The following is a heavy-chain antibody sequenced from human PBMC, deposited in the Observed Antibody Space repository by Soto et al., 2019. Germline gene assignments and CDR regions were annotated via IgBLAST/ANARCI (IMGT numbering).Heavy chain of an antibody. J-gene: IGHJ6*03. D-gene: IGHD3-3*01. CDR1: GYTFTKFH. V-gene: IGHV5-51*01. CDR2: IYPGDSDT. CDR3: AIHRTIPVWSGYSDYYYYYMDV. Sequence: KVSCKASGYTFTKFHIHWVRQMPGKGLEWMGIIYPGDSDTRYSPSFQGQVTISADKSISTAYLQWSSLKASDTAMYYCAIHRTIPVWSGYSDYYYYYMDVWGKGTTVSVSS.